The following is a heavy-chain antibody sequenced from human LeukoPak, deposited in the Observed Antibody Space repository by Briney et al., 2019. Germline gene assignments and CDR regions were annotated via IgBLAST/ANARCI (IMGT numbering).Heavy chain of an antibody. Sequence: SETLSLTCAVYGGSFSGYYWSWIRQPPGKGLEWIGEINHSGSTNYNPSLKSRVTISVDTSKNQFSLKLSSVTAADTAVYYCARTRQNWLPSRRAFDIWGQGTMVTVSS. CDR2: INHSGST. D-gene: IGHD5-18*01. CDR3: ARTRQNWLPSRRAFDI. J-gene: IGHJ3*02. CDR1: GGSFSGYY. V-gene: IGHV4-34*01.